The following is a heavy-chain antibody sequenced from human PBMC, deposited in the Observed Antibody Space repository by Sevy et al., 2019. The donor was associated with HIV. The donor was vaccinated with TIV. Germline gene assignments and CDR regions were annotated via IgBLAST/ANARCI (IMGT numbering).Heavy chain of an antibody. J-gene: IGHJ3*02. D-gene: IGHD6-13*01. Sequence: GESLKISCKGSGYSFTSYWIGWVRQMPRKGLEWMGIIYPGDYDTRYSPSFQGQVPISADKSISTAYLQWSSLKASDTAMYYCARQFDTAAGIGDAFDIWGQGTMVTVSS. CDR1: GYSFTSYW. CDR2: IYPGDYDT. V-gene: IGHV5-51*01. CDR3: ARQFDTAAGIGDAFDI.